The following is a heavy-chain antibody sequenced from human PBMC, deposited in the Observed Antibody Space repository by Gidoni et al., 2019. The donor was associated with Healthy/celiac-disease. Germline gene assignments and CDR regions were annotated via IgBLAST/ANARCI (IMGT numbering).Heavy chain of an antibody. CDR3: ARDRAVGTTGGGWFDP. CDR2: IKQDGSEK. V-gene: IGHV3-7*04. D-gene: IGHD1-1*01. CDR1: GFTFSSYW. J-gene: IGHJ5*02. Sequence: EVQLVESGGGLVQPGGSLRLSCAASGFTFSSYWMSWVRQAPGKGLEWVANIKQDGSEKYYVDSVKGRFTISRDNAKNSLYLQMNSLRAEDTAVYYCARDRAVGTTGGGWFDPWGQGTLVTVSS.